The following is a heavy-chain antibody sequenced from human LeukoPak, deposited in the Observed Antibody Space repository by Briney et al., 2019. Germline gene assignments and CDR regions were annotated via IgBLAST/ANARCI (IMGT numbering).Heavy chain of an antibody. Sequence: ASVKVSCKASGGTFSSYAISWVRQAPGQGLEWMGGIIPIFGTANYAQKFQGRVTITTDESTSTAYMELSSLRSEDTAVYYCARAPPDYYDSSGYYPLGYWGQGTLVTVSS. CDR2: IIPIFGTA. CDR1: GGTFSSYA. D-gene: IGHD3-22*01. J-gene: IGHJ4*02. CDR3: ARAPPDYYDSSGYYPLGY. V-gene: IGHV1-69*05.